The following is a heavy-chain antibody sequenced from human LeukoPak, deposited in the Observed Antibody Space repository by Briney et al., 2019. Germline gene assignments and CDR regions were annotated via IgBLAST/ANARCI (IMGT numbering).Heavy chain of an antibody. Sequence: SETLSLTCTVTGGSVSSGSYYWSWIRQPPGKGLEWIGYIYYSGSTNYNPSLKSRVTISVDTSKNQFSLKLRSVTAADTAVYYCARSSLGSSWNDPFDSWGQGTLVTVSS. D-gene: IGHD6-13*01. V-gene: IGHV4-61*01. J-gene: IGHJ4*02. CDR2: IYYSGST. CDR3: ARSSLGSSWNDPFDS. CDR1: GGSVSSGSYY.